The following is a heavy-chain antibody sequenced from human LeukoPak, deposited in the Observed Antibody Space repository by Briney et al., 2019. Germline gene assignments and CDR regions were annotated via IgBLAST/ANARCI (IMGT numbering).Heavy chain of an antibody. J-gene: IGHJ4*02. D-gene: IGHD1-26*01. CDR2: IRSKAHSYAT. V-gene: IGHV3-73*01. CDR1: GFSISGSA. Sequence: GGSLTLSCAASGFSISGSAMHWVRQASGKGLEWVGRIRSKAHSYATAYIASVRGRFTISRDDSKNTGYLQMNSLKTEDAAVYDCARGMSFSGLTPQDYWGQGTLVTVSS. CDR3: ARGMSFSGLTPQDY.